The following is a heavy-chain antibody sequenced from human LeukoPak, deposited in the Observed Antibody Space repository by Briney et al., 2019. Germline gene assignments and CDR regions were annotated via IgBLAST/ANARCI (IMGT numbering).Heavy chain of an antibody. D-gene: IGHD2-2*01. CDR2: ISYDGSNK. Sequence: GGSLRPSCAVSGFTFSSYAIHWVRQTPGKGLEWVAVISYDGSNKYYADSVKGRFTISRDNSKNTQYLQMNSLRPEDTAVYYCARVYCSSTTCYAGFDYWGQGTLVTVSS. V-gene: IGHV3-30-3*01. CDR1: GFTFSSYA. J-gene: IGHJ4*02. CDR3: ARVYCSSTTCYAGFDY.